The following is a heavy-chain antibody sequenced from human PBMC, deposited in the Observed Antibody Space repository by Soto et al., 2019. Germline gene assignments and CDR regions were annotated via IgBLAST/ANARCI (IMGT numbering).Heavy chain of an antibody. CDR3: ARSVWGSYRDTGQFDY. D-gene: IGHD3-16*02. CDR2: IWYDGSNK. J-gene: IGHJ4*02. CDR1: GFTFSRYG. V-gene: IGHV3-33*01. Sequence: PGGSLRLSCAASGFTFSRYGMPWVRQAPGKGLEWVAVIWYDGSNKYYADSVKGRFTISRDTSKNTLYLQMNSLRAEDTAVYYCARSVWGSYRDTGQFDYWGQGTLVTVSS.